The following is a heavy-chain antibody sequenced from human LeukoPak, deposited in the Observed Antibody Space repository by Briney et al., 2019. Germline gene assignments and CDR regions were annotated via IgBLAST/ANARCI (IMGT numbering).Heavy chain of an antibody. CDR1: GYTFTGYY. Sequence: GASVKVSCKASGYTFTGYYMHWVRQAPGQGLEWMGRINPNSGGTNYAQKFQGRVTMTRDTSISTAYMELSRLRSDDTAVYYCARVPSGWYLVDYWGQGTLVTVSS. J-gene: IGHJ4*02. CDR2: INPNSGGT. CDR3: ARVPSGWYLVDY. D-gene: IGHD6-19*01. V-gene: IGHV1-2*06.